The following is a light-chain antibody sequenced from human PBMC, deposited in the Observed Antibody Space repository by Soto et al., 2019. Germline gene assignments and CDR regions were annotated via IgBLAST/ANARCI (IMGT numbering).Light chain of an antibody. CDR1: QSVSSN. J-gene: IGKJ2*01. V-gene: IGKV3-15*01. CDR2: DTS. CDR3: HHYNNWPPRNT. Sequence: EIVLTQSPATVSLSPGERATLSCRASQSVSSNLVWYLQKPGQAPRLLIYDTSTRATNVPARFSGSGSETEFTLTISGLQSEDFGIYYCHHYNNWPPRNTFGQGTKVDIK.